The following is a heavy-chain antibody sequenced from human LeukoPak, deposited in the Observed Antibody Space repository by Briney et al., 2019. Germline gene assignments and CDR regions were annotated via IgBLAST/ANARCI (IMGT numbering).Heavy chain of an antibody. D-gene: IGHD1-1*01. J-gene: IGHJ3*02. V-gene: IGHV3-53*01. CDR3: ARDPGSATGAFDI. CDR2: IFNSGDT. CDR1: GFTISSNY. Sequence: GGSLSLSCAASGFTISSNYMNWVRQAPGKGLECVSVIFNSGDTYYADSVKGRLTISRDTSKNTLYLQMNSLRVDDTGVYYCARDPGSATGAFDIWGQGTMVIIS.